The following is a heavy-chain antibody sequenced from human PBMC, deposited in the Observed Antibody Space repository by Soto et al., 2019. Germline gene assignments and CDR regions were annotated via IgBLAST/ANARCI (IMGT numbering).Heavy chain of an antibody. CDR1: GFTFSSYS. D-gene: IGHD2-21*01. Sequence: GGSLRLSCAASGFTFSSYSMNWVRQAPGKGLEWVASISSSSTYIHYADSVKGRFTISRDNAKNSLYLQMNNLRADDTAVYYCARDRILSIWRILADLLDVWGQGTTVTVSS. V-gene: IGHV3-21*01. CDR3: ARDRILSIWRILADLLDV. J-gene: IGHJ6*02. CDR2: ISSSSTYI.